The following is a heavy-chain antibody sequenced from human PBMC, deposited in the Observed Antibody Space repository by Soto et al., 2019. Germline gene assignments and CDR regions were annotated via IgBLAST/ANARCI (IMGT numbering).Heavy chain of an antibody. D-gene: IGHD1-26*01. CDR2: INPNNGNT. V-gene: IGHV1-2*02. J-gene: IGHJ6*02. CDR3: ARGGAIEWELVHLRYYYYGMDV. CDR1: GYTFTGYY. Sequence: GASVKVSCKASGYTFTGYYMHWVRQAPGQRLEWMGWINPNNGNTNYSQKFQGRVTITRDTSASTAYMELSSLRSEDTAVYYCARGGAIEWELVHLRYYYYGMDVWGQGTTVTVSS.